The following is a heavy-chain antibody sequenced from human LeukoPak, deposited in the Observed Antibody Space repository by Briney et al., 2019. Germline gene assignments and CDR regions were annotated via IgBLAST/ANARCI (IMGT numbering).Heavy chain of an antibody. CDR3: ARDLADGWSYFAY. J-gene: IGHJ4*01. CDR1: GFTFSSYN. Sequence: GGSLRLSCAASGFTFSSYNMNWVRQAPGKGLEWVSFITSSSSTKHHADSVKGRFTVSRDNDKNLLYLQMNSLRAEDRSVYYCARDLADGWSYFAYWGQGTLVTVPS. V-gene: IGHV3-48*01. CDR2: ITSSSSTK. D-gene: IGHD5-24*01.